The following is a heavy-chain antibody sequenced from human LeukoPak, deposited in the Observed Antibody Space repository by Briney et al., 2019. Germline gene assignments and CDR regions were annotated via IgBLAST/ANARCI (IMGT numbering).Heavy chain of an antibody. D-gene: IGHD2-2*01. Sequence: PSETLSLTCTVSGGSISSSNWWSWVRQPPGKGLEWIGEIYHSGSTNYNPSLKSRVTISVDKSKNQFSLKLSSVTAADTAVYYCAREDYQLLLHGMDVWGQGTTVTVSS. CDR1: GGSISSSNW. V-gene: IGHV4-4*02. CDR3: AREDYQLLLHGMDV. J-gene: IGHJ6*02. CDR2: IYHSGST.